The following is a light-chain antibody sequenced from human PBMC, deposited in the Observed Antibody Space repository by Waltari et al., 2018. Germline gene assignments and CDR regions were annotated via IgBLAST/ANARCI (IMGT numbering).Light chain of an antibody. J-gene: IGKJ4*01. CDR1: QSVRSY. CDR3: QQRHNWPLT. CDR2: DTS. Sequence: EIVLTQSPATLSLSPGERATLSCRASQSVRSYLAWYQQQPGQAPRLPIYDTSNRASGIPARFSGSGSGTDFSLSISSLEPEDFAVYYCQQRHNWPLTFGGGTKVEIK. V-gene: IGKV3-11*01.